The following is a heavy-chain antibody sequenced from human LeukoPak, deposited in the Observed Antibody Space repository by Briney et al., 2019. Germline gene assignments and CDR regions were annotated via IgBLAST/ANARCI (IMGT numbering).Heavy chain of an antibody. CDR1: GDSISNFY. V-gene: IGHV4-59*12. CDR2: IYHSGST. J-gene: IGHJ4*02. Sequence: PSETLSLTCSVSGDSISNFYWSWIRQPPGKGLEWIGEIYHSGSTNYNPSLKSRATISVDKSKNQFSLKLSSVTAADTAVYYCARVSISSSWAIDYWGQGTLVTVSS. CDR3: ARVSISSSWAIDY. D-gene: IGHD6-13*01.